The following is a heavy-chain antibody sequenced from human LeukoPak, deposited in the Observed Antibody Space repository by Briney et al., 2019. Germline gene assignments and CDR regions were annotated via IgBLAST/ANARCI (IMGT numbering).Heavy chain of an antibody. CDR1: GFTFSSYR. D-gene: IGHD3-3*01. CDR3: ARDGWDFWSGYYNGGGYYFDY. V-gene: IGHV3-7*01. Sequence: GGSLRLSCAASGFTFSSYRMSWVRQAPGKGLEWVANIKQDGSEKYYVDSVKGRFTISRDNAKNSLYLQMNSLRAEDTAVYYCARDGWDFWSGYYNGGGYYFDYWGQGTLVTVSS. CDR2: IKQDGSEK. J-gene: IGHJ4*02.